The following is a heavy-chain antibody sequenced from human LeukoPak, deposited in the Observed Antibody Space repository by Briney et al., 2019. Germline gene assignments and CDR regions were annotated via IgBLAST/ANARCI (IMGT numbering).Heavy chain of an antibody. J-gene: IGHJ6*02. CDR3: ARDYGMEV. V-gene: IGHV3-23*01. Sequence: PGGSLRLSCAASGFTFSSYAMSWVRQAPGQGLEWFSAISGSGGSTYYADSVKGRFTISRDNSKDTLYLQMNSLKAEDTAVYYCARDYGMEVWGQGTTVTVSS. CDR1: GFTFSSYA. CDR2: ISGSGGST.